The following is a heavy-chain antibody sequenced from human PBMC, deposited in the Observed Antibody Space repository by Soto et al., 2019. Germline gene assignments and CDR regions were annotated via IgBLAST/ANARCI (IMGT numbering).Heavy chain of an antibody. D-gene: IGHD3-10*01. J-gene: IGHJ6*02. CDR2: ISYDGNNK. Sequence: PGGSLRLSCAASGFTYSTYTMHWVRQAPGKGLEWVAVISYDGNNKFYADSVKGRFTISRDSTKQTLYLQMNSLRPDDTAVYYCARASLSGSYQLNYYYYYGMDVWGQGTTVTVSS. CDR3: ARASLSGSYQLNYYYYYGMDV. CDR1: GFTYSTYT. V-gene: IGHV3-30-3*01.